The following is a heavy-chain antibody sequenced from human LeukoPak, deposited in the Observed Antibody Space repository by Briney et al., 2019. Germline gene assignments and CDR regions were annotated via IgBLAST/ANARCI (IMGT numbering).Heavy chain of an antibody. CDR3: AKDAYLIAVAGNYFEY. J-gene: IGHJ4*02. Sequence: PGGSLRLSCAASGFTFSSYGMHWVRQAPGKGLEWVAFIRYDGSNKYYADSVKGRFTISRDNSKNTLYLQMNSLRAEDTAVYYCAKDAYLIAVAGNYFEYWGQGTLVTVSS. D-gene: IGHD6-19*01. V-gene: IGHV3-30*02. CDR1: GFTFSSYG. CDR2: IRYDGSNK.